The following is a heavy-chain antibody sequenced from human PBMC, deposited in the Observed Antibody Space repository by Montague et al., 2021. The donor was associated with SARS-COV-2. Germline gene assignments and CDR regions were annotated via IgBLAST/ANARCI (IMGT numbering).Heavy chain of an antibody. D-gene: IGHD1-26*01. V-gene: IGHV6-1*01. CDR1: GDSVSRNSPA. CDR2: TYYRSKWYN. Sequence: CAISGDSVSRNSPAWKWNRQSPSRGLARLGRTYYRSKWYNDYAVSVKSRITIKPDTSKNQIYLQMNSVTPEDTAVYYCARTSASSDYWGQGTLVTVSS. CDR3: ARTSASSDY. J-gene: IGHJ4*02.